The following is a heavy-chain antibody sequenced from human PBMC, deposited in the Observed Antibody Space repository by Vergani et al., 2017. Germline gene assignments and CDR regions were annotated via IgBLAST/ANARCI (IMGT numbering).Heavy chain of an antibody. J-gene: IGHJ4*02. Sequence: QVQLQESGPGLVKPSETLSLTCAVSGYSISSGYYWGWIRQPPGKGLDWIGSIYHSGSTYYNPSLKSRVTISVDTSKNQFSLKLSSVTAADTAVYYCARSVVRGVESFDYWGQGTLVTVSS. CDR2: IYHSGST. V-gene: IGHV4-38-2*01. CDR3: ARSVVRGVESFDY. D-gene: IGHD3-10*01. CDR1: GYSISSGYY.